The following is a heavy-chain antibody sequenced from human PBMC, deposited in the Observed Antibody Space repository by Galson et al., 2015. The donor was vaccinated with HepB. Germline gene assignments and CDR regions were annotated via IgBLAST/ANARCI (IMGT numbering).Heavy chain of an antibody. D-gene: IGHD2-8*01. Sequence: SLRLSCAASGFIFSNYGMQWVRLAPRKGLQWVAHIWYDGTYKHYADSVKGRSTISRDNAKNTLFLQMNSLRAEDTAVYYGARDSGNGGSQDWGQGTLVSVSS. V-gene: IGHV3-33*01. CDR3: ARDSGNGGSQD. CDR2: IWYDGTYK. J-gene: IGHJ4*02. CDR1: GFIFSNYG.